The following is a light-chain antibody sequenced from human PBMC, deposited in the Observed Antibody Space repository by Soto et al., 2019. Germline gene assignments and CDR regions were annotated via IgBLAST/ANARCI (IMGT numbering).Light chain of an antibody. Sequence: IQLTQSPSSLSASVGDRVTITCRASQGISSYLAWYQQKPGKAPKLLIYAASTLQSGVPSRFSGSGSGTDFTLTISSLQPEDFETYYCQQLNSTPITFGKGTRLDI. V-gene: IGKV1-9*01. CDR2: AAS. J-gene: IGKJ5*01. CDR3: QQLNSTPIT. CDR1: QGISSY.